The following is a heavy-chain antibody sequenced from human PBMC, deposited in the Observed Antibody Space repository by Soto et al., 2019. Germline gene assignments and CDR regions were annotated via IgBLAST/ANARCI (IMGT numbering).Heavy chain of an antibody. CDR1: GFTFSSYA. Sequence: QVQLVESGGGVVQPGRSLRLSCAASGFTFSSYAMHWVRQAPGKGLEWVAVISYDGSNKYYADSVKGRFTISRDNSKNTLYLQMNSLRAEDTAVYYCARDRNVVVVAATPFDYWGQGTLVTVSS. J-gene: IGHJ4*02. CDR3: ARDRNVVVVAATPFDY. V-gene: IGHV3-30-3*01. CDR2: ISYDGSNK. D-gene: IGHD2-15*01.